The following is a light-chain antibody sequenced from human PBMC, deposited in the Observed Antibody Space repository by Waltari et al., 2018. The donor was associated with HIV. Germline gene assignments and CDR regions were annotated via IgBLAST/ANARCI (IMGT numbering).Light chain of an antibody. CDR2: DAS. J-gene: IGKJ4*01. Sequence: AIQLTQSPSSLSASVGDRVTFTCRTTQAITSSLAWYQQKPGKPPKLLSFDASTLGSGVPSRFSGSGSGTDFTLTISSLQPEDFATYYCQQFNLYPLTFGGGTKVEI. CDR3: QQFNLYPLT. CDR1: QAITSS. V-gene: IGKV1-13*02.